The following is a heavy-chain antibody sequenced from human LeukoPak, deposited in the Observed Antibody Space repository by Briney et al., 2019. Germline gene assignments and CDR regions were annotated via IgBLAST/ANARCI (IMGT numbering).Heavy chain of an antibody. Sequence: PSETLSLTCTVSGDSISSTNYYWGWIRQPPGKGLEWIGSIYHSGSTYYNPSLKSRVTISVDTSKNQFSLNLSSVTAADTAVYFCARSYYVSGSYIPFDYWGQGTLVTVSS. D-gene: IGHD3-10*01. J-gene: IGHJ4*02. CDR3: ARSYYVSGSYIPFDY. CDR2: IYHSGST. V-gene: IGHV4-39*07. CDR1: GDSISSTNYY.